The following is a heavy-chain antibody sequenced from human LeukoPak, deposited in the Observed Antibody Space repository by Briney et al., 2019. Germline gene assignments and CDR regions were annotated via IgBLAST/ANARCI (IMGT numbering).Heavy chain of an antibody. Sequence: PSETLSLTCTVSGASISSYFWSWIRQPPGKPLEWIGYISYSGSPNYNPSLKSRVTISVDTSKNQFSLKLSSVTAADTAVYYCARGPPATVALFDYWGQGTLVTVSS. D-gene: IGHD4-23*01. CDR3: ARGPPATVALFDY. CDR1: GASISSYF. J-gene: IGHJ4*02. V-gene: IGHV4-59*01. CDR2: ISYSGSP.